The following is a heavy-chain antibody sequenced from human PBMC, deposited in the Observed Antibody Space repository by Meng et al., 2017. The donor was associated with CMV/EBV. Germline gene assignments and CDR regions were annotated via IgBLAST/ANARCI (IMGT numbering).Heavy chain of an antibody. Sequence: SCAASGFTVSSNYMSWVRQAPGKGLEWVSVIYSGGSTYYADSVKGRFTISRDNSKNTLYLQMNSLRAEDTAVYYCARLIAAAPYYFDYWGQGTLVT. CDR3: ARLIAAAPYYFDY. D-gene: IGHD6-13*01. J-gene: IGHJ4*02. V-gene: IGHV3-53*01. CDR2: IYSGGST. CDR1: GFTVSSNY.